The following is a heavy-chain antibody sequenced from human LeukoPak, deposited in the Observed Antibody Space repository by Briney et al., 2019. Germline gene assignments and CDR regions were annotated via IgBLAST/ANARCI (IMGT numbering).Heavy chain of an antibody. CDR1: GFTFDDYG. J-gene: IGHJ4*02. V-gene: IGHV3-9*01. Sequence: GGSLRLSCAASGFTFDDYGMHWVRQAPGKGLEWVSSISWNSGDIVYADSVKGRFTISRDNAKKSLYLQMNSLRAEDTALYYCAKGDFWSAYYYYFNYWGQGNLVTVSS. D-gene: IGHD3-3*01. CDR3: AKGDFWSAYYYYFNY. CDR2: ISWNSGDI.